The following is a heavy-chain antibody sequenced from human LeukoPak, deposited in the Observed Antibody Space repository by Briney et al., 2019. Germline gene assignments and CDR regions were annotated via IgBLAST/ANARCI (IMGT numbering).Heavy chain of an antibody. V-gene: IGHV4-59*12. CDR3: ARDANYYGSGRGLDY. D-gene: IGHD3-10*01. CDR2: IYYSGST. J-gene: IGHJ4*02. CDR1: GGSISSYY. Sequence: SETLSLTCTVSGGSISSYYWSWIRQPPGKGLEWIGYIYYSGSTNYNPSLKSRVTISVDTSKNQFSLKLSSVTAADTAVYYCARDANYYGSGRGLDYWGQGTLVTVSS.